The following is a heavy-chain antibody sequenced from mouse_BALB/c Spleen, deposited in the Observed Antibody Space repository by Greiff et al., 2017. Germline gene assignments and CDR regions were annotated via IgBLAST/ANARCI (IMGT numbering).Heavy chain of an antibody. D-gene: IGHD2-4*01. CDR3: ARGRSTLINYAMDY. CDR2: ISSGGST. Sequence: EVQLVESGGGLVKPGGSLKLSCAASGFTFSSYAMSWVRQTPEKRLEWVASISSGGSTSYPDSVKGRFTISRDNARNILYLQMSSLRSEDTAMYYCARGRSTLINYAMDYWGQGTSVTVSS. CDR1: GFTFSSYA. V-gene: IGHV5-6-5*01. J-gene: IGHJ4*01.